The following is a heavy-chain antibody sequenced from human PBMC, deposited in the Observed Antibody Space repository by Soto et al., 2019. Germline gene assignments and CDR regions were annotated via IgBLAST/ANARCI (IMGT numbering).Heavy chain of an antibody. J-gene: IGHJ3*02. V-gene: IGHV1-18*01. CDR1: VYTFTSYG. CDR3: AREEITWGYCSGGSCYGSFDI. Sequence: ASVKVSCKASVYTFTSYGISWVRQAPGQGLEWMGWISAYNGNTNYAQKLQGRVTMTTDTSTSTAHMELRSLRSDDTAVYYCAREEITWGYCSGGSCYGSFDIWGQGTMVTVSS. CDR2: ISAYNGNT. D-gene: IGHD2-15*01.